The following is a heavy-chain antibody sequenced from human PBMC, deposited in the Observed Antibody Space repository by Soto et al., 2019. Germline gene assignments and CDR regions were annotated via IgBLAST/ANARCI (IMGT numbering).Heavy chain of an antibody. Sequence: PGGSLRLSCAASGFTFSSYSMNWVRQAPGKGLEWVSAISGSGGCTYYADSVKGRFTISRDNSKNTLYLQMNSLRAEDTAVYYCAKDFYYDSSGFDYWGQGTLVTVSS. CDR2: ISGSGGCT. CDR1: GFTFSSYS. V-gene: IGHV3-23*01. D-gene: IGHD3-22*01. CDR3: AKDFYYDSSGFDY. J-gene: IGHJ4*02.